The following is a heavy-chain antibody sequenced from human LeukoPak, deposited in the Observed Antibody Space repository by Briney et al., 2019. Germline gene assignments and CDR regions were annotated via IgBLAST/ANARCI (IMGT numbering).Heavy chain of an antibody. J-gene: IGHJ4*02. CDR3: AKGAAIDH. CDR1: GFAFNNYA. Sequence: GGSLRLSCAASGFAFNNYAMSWVRQGPGKRLEWVSAMSGTGYHTYYADSDKTYYADSVKSRFTISRDNSKSQHYLHMHNRIREDTAIYYCAKGAAIDHWGQGTLVTVSS. V-gene: IGHV3-23*01. CDR2: MSGTGYHTYYADSDKT.